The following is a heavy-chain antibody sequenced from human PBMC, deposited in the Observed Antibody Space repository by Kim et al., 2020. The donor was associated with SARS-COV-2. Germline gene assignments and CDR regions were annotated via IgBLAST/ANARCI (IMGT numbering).Heavy chain of an antibody. CDR1: GFTFSSYG. Sequence: GGSLRLSCAASGFTFSSYGMHWVRQAPGKGLEWVAVISYDGSNKYYADSVKGRFTISRDNSKNTLYLQMNSLRAEDTAVYYCAKEMRYIIDYWGQGTLVTVSS. D-gene: IGHD1-1*01. CDR3: AKEMRYIIDY. V-gene: IGHV3-30*18. J-gene: IGHJ4*02. CDR2: ISYDGSNK.